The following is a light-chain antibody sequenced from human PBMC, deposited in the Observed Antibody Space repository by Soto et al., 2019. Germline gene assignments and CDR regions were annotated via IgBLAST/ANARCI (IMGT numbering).Light chain of an antibody. CDR3: ETWDNNSVL. Sequence: QAVLTQSSSASASLGSSVKLTCTLSSGHTSYIIAWHQQQPGKAPRYLMKLEGSGSYNKGSGVPDRFSGSSSGADRYLTISNLPSEDEADYYCETWDNNSVLFGGGTKLTVL. CDR2: LEGSGSY. J-gene: IGLJ2*01. CDR1: SGHTSYI. V-gene: IGLV4-60*03.